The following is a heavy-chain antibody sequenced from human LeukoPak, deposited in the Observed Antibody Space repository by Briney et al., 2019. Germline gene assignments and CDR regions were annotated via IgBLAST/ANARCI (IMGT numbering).Heavy chain of an antibody. V-gene: IGHV1-18*01. Sequence: GASVKVSCKASGYTFTSYGICWVRQAPGQGLEWMRWISAYNGNTNYAQKLQGRVTMTTDTSTSTAYMELRSLRSDDTAVYYCARVLFGYGSCVYWGQGTLVTVSS. J-gene: IGHJ4*02. CDR2: ISAYNGNT. CDR1: GYTFTSYG. CDR3: ARVLFGYGSCVY. D-gene: IGHD3-10*01.